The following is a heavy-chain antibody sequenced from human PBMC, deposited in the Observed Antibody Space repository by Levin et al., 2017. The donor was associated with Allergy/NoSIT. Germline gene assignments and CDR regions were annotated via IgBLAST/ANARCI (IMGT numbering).Heavy chain of an antibody. CDR1: GFTFSSYW. CDR3: ARVPRSTIFGGVLYYFDY. J-gene: IGHJ4*02. Sequence: GESLKISCAASGFTFSSYWMSWVRQAPGKGLEWVANIKQDGSEKYYVDSVKGRFTISRDNAKNSLYLQMNSLRAEDTAVYYCARVPRSTIFGGVLYYFDYWGQGTLVTVSS. D-gene: IGHD3-3*01. CDR2: IKQDGSEK. V-gene: IGHV3-7*01.